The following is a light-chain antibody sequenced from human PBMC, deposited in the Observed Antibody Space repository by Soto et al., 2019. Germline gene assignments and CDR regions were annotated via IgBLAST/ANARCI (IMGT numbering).Light chain of an antibody. CDR2: DAS. V-gene: IGKV3-11*01. CDR3: QQRSNWPPIT. J-gene: IGKJ5*01. CDR1: QSISRY. Sequence: ETVLTQSPAILSLSPGERATLFCRASQSISRYLAWYQQKPGQAPRLLIYDASNRATGTPARFSGSGSGTDVTLTISSLEPEDFAVYYCQQRSNWPPITFGQGTRLEIK.